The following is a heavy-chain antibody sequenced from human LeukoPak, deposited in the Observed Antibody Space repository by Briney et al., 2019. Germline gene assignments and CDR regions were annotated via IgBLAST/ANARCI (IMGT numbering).Heavy chain of an antibody. J-gene: IGHJ4*02. CDR3: TRMARGYSYGFLDY. CDR1: GFTFGDYA. D-gene: IGHD5-18*01. V-gene: IGHV3-49*04. CDR2: IRSKAYGGTT. Sequence: PGRSLRLSCTASGFTFGDYAMSWVRQAPGKGLEWVGFIRSKAYGGTTEYVASVKGRFTISRDDSKSIAYLQMNSLKTEDTAVYYCTRMARGYSYGFLDYWGQGTLVTVSS.